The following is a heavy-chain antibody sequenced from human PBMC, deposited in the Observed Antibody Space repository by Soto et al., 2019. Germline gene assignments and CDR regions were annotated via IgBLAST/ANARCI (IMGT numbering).Heavy chain of an antibody. D-gene: IGHD6-19*01. Sequence: EVQLLESGGGLVQPGGSLRLSCAASGFTFSSYAMSWVRQAPGKGLEWVSAISGSGGSTYYADSVKGRFTISRDNSKNTLYLQMNSLRAEDTAVYYCAKGQWRHHPSTGPVMAYFDYWGQGTLVTVSS. CDR3: AKGQWRHHPSTGPVMAYFDY. CDR2: ISGSGGST. V-gene: IGHV3-23*01. CDR1: GFTFSSYA. J-gene: IGHJ4*02.